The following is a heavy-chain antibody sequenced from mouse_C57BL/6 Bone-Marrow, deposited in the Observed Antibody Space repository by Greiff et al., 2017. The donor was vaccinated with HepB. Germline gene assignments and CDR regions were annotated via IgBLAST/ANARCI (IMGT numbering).Heavy chain of an antibody. CDR1: GYSITSGYY. CDR2: ISYDGSN. Sequence: EVKLMESGPGLVKPSQSLSLTCSVTGYSITSGYYWNWIRQFPGNKLEWMGYISYDGSNNYNPSLKNRISITRDTSKNQFFLKLHSVTTEDTATYYCARGNYYILYYFDYWGQGTTLTVSS. CDR3: ARGNYYILYYFDY. D-gene: IGHD2-12*01. J-gene: IGHJ2*01. V-gene: IGHV3-6*01.